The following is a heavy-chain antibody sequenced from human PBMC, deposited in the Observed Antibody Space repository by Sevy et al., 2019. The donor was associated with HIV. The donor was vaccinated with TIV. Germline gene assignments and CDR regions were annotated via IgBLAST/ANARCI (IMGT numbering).Heavy chain of an antibody. CDR1: GGTFRSYI. J-gene: IGHJ4*02. V-gene: IGHV1-69*13. Sequence: ASVKVSCRTFGGTFRSYIIAWMRQAPGQGLEWMGGIITSAGKVNYAQKFRGRVTITADDSTSTTYMEMSSLRSEETAIYYCSRVYSCGGAGYYFDYWGQGALVTVSS. CDR2: IITSAGKV. D-gene: IGHD2-21*02. CDR3: SRVYSCGGAGYYFDY.